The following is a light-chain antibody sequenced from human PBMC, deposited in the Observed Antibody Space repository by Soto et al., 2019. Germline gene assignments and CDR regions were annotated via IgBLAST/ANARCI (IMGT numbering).Light chain of an antibody. V-gene: IGKV3-20*01. CDR3: QQYGSSPLT. CDR1: QSVSSSY. CDR2: AAS. J-gene: IGKJ4*01. Sequence: EIVLTQSPGTLSLSPGERATLSCRASQSVSSSYLGWYQQKPGQAPRLLIYAASSRATGIPDRFSGSGSGTEFTLTISRLEPEDFAVYYCQQYGSSPLTFGGGTKVEIK.